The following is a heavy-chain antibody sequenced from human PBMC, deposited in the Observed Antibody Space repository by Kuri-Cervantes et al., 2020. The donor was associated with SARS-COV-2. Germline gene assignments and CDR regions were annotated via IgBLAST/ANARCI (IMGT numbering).Heavy chain of an antibody. CDR1: GDSVNSINYY. V-gene: IGHV4-61*02. CDR2: IYTSGST. CDR3: ARGASIAARYYFDY. Sequence: SETLSLTCTVTGDSVNSINYYWTWIRQPPGKGLEWIGRIYTSGSTNYNPSLKSRVTMSVDTSKNQFSLKLSSVTAADTAVYYCARGASIAARYYFDYWGQGTLVTVSS. D-gene: IGHD6-6*01. J-gene: IGHJ4*02.